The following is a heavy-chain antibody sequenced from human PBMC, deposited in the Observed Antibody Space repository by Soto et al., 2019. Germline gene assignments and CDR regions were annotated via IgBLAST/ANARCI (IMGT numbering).Heavy chain of an antibody. J-gene: IGHJ6*02. CDR1: GDSVSSNSAA. Sequence: SQTLSLTCAISGDSVSSNSAAWNWIRQSPSRGLEWLGRTYYRSKWYNDYAVSVKSRITINPDTSKNQFSLQLNSVTPEDTAVYYCARDLLGFNPTVRGYYYYGMDVWGQGTTVTVSS. D-gene: IGHD1-1*01. V-gene: IGHV6-1*01. CDR2: TYYRSKWYN. CDR3: ARDLLGFNPTVRGYYYYGMDV.